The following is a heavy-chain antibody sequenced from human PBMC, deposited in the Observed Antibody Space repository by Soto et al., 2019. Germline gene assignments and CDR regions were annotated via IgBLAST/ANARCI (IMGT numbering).Heavy chain of an antibody. CDR1: GGSIRSGGYY. V-gene: IGHV4-31*03. CDR2: IYCSVST. CDR3: ARGGLYDSSGYRTIFAAFDI. D-gene: IGHD3-22*01. Sequence: QVQLQESGPGLVKPSQTLSLTCTVSGGSIRSGGYYWSWIRQHPGKGLEWIGYIYCSVSTYYNRSLMRRVTISVVTPKNRFSLELGSVTAADTAVYYCARGGLYDSSGYRTIFAAFDIWGQGTMVTVSS. J-gene: IGHJ3*02.